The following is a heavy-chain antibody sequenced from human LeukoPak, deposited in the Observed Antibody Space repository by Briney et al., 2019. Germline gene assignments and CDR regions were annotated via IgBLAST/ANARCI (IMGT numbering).Heavy chain of an antibody. V-gene: IGHV3-21*01. Sequence: PGGCLRLAWAASGFTVISYSMSSVRQAPREGRGCGSSISSSSSYIYYADSVKGRFTISRDNAKNSLYLQMNSLRAEDTAVYYCAREYSSGWYHLDYWGQGTLVTVSS. D-gene: IGHD6-19*01. CDR1: GFTVISYS. J-gene: IGHJ4*02. CDR3: AREYSSGWYHLDY. CDR2: ISSSSSYI.